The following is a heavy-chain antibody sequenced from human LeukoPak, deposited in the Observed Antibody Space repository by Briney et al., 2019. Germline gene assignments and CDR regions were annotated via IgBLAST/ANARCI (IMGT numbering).Heavy chain of an antibody. CDR1: GYTFTSYY. V-gene: IGHV1-46*01. Sequence: ASVKVSCKASGYTFTSYYMHWVRQAPGQGLEWMGIINPSGGSTSYAQKFQGRVTMTRDTSTSTVYMELSSLRSEDTAVYYCARDKGSLDFWSGYYIDYWGQGTLVTVSS. D-gene: IGHD3-3*01. CDR3: ARDKGSLDFWSGYYIDY. J-gene: IGHJ4*02. CDR2: INPSGGST.